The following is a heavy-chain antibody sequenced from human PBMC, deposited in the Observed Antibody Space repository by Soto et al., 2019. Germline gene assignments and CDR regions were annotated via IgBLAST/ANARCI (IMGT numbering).Heavy chain of an antibody. Sequence: QVQLVQSGAEVKKPGSSLRVSCKASGDTFNFYTINWVRQAPGLGLEWLGRIIPYLSVSNYAQKFQGRVTITADNSTSTAYMEVRGLRSEDTAMYYCATSFGSGYRAFDYWGQGALVTVSS. J-gene: IGHJ4*02. V-gene: IGHV1-69*02. CDR2: IIPYLSVS. D-gene: IGHD3-10*01. CDR3: ATSFGSGYRAFDY. CDR1: GDTFNFYT.